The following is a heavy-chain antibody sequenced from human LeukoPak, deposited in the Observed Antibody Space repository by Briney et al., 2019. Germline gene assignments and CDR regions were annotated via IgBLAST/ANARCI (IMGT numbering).Heavy chain of an antibody. CDR2: IYSGGST. D-gene: IGHD4-17*01. V-gene: IGHV3-66*02. CDR3: AREDYGDYGYYYGMDV. J-gene: IGHJ6*02. CDR1: GFTVSSNY. Sequence: GGSLRLSCAASGFTVSSNYTSSVRQAPGNGLEWVSVIYSGGSTYYADSVKGRFTISRDNSKNTLYLQMNSLRAEDTAVYYCAREDYGDYGYYYGMDVWGQGTTVTVSS.